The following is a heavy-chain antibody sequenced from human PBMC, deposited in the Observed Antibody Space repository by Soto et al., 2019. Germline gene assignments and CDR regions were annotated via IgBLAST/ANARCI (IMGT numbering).Heavy chain of an antibody. V-gene: IGHV1-2*04. CDR2: INPNSGGT. Sequence: ASVKVSCKASGYTFTGYYMHWVRQAPGQGLEWMGWINPNSGGTNYAQKFQGWVTMTRDTSISTAYMELSRLRSDDTAVYYCAVTSLLGGYSSGLRPIDAFDIWRQGTMVTVS. J-gene: IGHJ3*02. D-gene: IGHD6-19*01. CDR3: AVTSLLGGYSSGLRPIDAFDI. CDR1: GYTFTGYY.